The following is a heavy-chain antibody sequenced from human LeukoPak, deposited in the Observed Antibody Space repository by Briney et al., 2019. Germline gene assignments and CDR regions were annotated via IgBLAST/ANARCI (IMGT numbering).Heavy chain of an antibody. CDR2: IYPGDSDT. CDR1: GYRFTSYW. J-gene: IGHJ4*02. D-gene: IGHD5-18*01. V-gene: IGHV5-51*01. CDR3: ARGIQLNYFDY. Sequence: GESLQISCKGSGYRFTSYWIGWVRQMPGKGLEWMGIIYPGDSDTRYSPSFQGQVTISADKSISTAYLQWSSLEASDTAMYYCARGIQLNYFDYWGQGTLVTVSS.